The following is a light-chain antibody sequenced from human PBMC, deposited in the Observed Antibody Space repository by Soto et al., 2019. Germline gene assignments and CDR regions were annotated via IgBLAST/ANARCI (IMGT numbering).Light chain of an antibody. CDR3: SSYASTDTLL. CDR2: DVS. CDR1: RSDDGGYNY. V-gene: IGLV2-14*01. Sequence: QSALTQPASVSGSPGQSITISCTGTRSDDGGYNYVSWYQQHPGKAPKLMIYDVSNRPSGVSNRFSGSKSGNTASLTISGLQAEDEADYYCSSYASTDTLLFGGGTKLTVL. J-gene: IGLJ2*01.